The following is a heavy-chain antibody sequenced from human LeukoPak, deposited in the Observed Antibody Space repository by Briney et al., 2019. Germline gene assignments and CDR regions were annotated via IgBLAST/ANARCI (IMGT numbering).Heavy chain of an antibody. CDR2: IKKDGSEK. J-gene: IGHJ4*02. D-gene: IGHD3-10*01. Sequence: GGSLRLSCAASGFTFSIYWMSWVRQAPGKGLEWVANIKKDGSEKYYVDAVKGRFTISRDNAKTSLYLQMNSLRAEDTAVYYCARDYYGSGSPDYWGQGTLVTVSS. V-gene: IGHV3-7*01. CDR3: ARDYYGSGSPDY. CDR1: GFTFSIYW.